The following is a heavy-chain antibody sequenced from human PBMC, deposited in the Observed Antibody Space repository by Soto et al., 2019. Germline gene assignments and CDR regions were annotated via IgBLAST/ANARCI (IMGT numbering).Heavy chain of an antibody. V-gene: IGHV1-69*13. J-gene: IGHJ4*02. CDR2: LIPMVGAP. CDR1: GGAFRTYA. CDR3: AREGGAVSSSWLAFDS. Sequence: ASVKVSCKASGGAFRTYAFRWVRQAPGQGLEWMGGLIPMVGAPIYAPKLQGRVTITADESTTTAYMELSRLRFEDTAVYYCAREGGAVSSSWLAFDSWGQGTLVTVSS. D-gene: IGHD6-13*01.